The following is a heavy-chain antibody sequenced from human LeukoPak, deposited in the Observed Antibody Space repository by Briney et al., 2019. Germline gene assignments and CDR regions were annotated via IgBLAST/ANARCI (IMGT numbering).Heavy chain of an antibody. V-gene: IGHV3-33*01. J-gene: IGHJ4*02. CDR2: IWYDGSNK. CDR1: GFTSSSYG. Sequence: GGSLRLSCAASGFTSSSYGMHWVRQAPGKGLEWVAVIWYDGSNKYYADSVKGRFTISRDNSKNTLYLQMNSLRAEDTAVYYCARDYYDSSGYYPRRGPFDYWGQGTLVTVSS. CDR3: ARDYYDSSGYYPRRGPFDY. D-gene: IGHD3-22*01.